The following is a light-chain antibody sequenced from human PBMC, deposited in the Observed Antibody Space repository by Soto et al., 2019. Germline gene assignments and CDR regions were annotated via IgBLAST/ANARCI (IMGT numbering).Light chain of an antibody. CDR3: QQSHILPRT. Sequence: DIQMTQSPSSLSASVGQRVTITCQASQDISNHLIWYQQKPGKAPKFLIYDASNLEIGVPSRFSGSGSGTDFTFSISSLQPEDVATYFCQQSHILPRTFGPGTKVGIK. J-gene: IGKJ3*01. CDR1: QDISNH. V-gene: IGKV1-33*01. CDR2: DAS.